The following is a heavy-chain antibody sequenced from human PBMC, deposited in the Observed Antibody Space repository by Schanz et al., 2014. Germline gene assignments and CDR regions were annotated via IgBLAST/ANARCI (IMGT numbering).Heavy chain of an antibody. CDR2: IKPDGSEK. V-gene: IGHV3-7*01. CDR3: VKDLQRELLRDDHYYGMDV. J-gene: IGHJ6*02. D-gene: IGHD1-26*01. CDR1: GFSFSVSW. Sequence: PLVEFGGGLVQPGGSLRLSCEASGFSFSVSWMNWVRQAPGKGLEWVAKIKPDGSEKLYVDSVRGRFAVSRDNVKNSLYLEMNSLRAEDTAVYYCVKDLQRELLRDDHYYGMDVWGQGTTVTVSS.